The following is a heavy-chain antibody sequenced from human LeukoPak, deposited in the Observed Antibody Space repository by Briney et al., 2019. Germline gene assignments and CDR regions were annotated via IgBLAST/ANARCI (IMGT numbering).Heavy chain of an antibody. Sequence: GGSLRLSCAASGFTFSDFYMTWIRQAPGKGLEWVSAISGSGGSTYYADSVKGRFTISRDNSKNTLYLQMNSLRAEDTAVYYCAKGESSKGGIYWGQGTLVTVSS. CDR2: ISGSGGST. CDR1: GFTFSDFY. V-gene: IGHV3-23*01. D-gene: IGHD2-2*01. J-gene: IGHJ4*02. CDR3: AKGESSKGGIY.